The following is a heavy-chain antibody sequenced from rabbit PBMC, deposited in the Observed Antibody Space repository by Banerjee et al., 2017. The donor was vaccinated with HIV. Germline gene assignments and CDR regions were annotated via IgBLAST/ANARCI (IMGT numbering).Heavy chain of an antibody. Sequence: QEQLKESGGGLVQPGGSLKLSCKASGFDFSSYYMSWVRQAPGKGLEWIGCMNAGTSGGSYYARWAKGRFTISKTSSTTVTLQMTSLTAADTATYFCARDWGAYAGHGYATGWLDLWGPGTLVTVS. D-gene: IGHD6-1*01. CDR3: ARDWGAYAGHGYATGWLDL. J-gene: IGHJ5*01. V-gene: IGHV1S45*01. CDR2: MNAGTSGGS. CDR1: GFDFSSYYM.